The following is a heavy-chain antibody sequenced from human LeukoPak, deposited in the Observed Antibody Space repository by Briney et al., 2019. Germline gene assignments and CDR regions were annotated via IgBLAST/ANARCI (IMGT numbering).Heavy chain of an antibody. CDR2: INHSGST. V-gene: IGHV4-34*01. J-gene: IGHJ4*02. CDR1: GGSFSGYY. CDR3: ARGRSLYYGSGSGTFDH. D-gene: IGHD3-10*01. Sequence: PSETLSLTCAVYGGSFSGYYWSWIRQPPGKGLEWIGEINHSGSTNYNPSLKSRVTISVDTSKNQFSLKLSSVTAADTAVYYCARGRSLYYGSGSGTFDHWGQGTLVTVSS.